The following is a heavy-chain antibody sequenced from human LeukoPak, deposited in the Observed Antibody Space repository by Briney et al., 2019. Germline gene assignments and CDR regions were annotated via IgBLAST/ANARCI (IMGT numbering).Heavy chain of an antibody. CDR1: GGSISSYY. V-gene: IGHV4-59*01. Sequence: PSETLSLTCTVPGGSISSYYWTWIRQPPGEGLEWIGYIYYSGSTNYNPSLKSRVTISVDTSKNQFSLKLSSVTAADTAVYYCARDRYYDSTNYFDFWGQGTLVTVSS. J-gene: IGHJ4*02. CDR2: IYYSGST. D-gene: IGHD3-22*01. CDR3: ARDRYYDSTNYFDF.